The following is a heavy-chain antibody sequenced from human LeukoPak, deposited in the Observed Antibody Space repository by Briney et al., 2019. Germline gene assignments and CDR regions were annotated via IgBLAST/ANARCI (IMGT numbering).Heavy chain of an antibody. CDR3: AKSYDFWSGPLDY. Sequence: PGRSLRLSCAASGFTFSSYGMHWVRQAPGKGLEWVAVIWYGGSNKYYADSVKGRFTISRDNSKNTLYLQMNSLRAEDTAVYYCAKSYDFWSGPLDYWGQGTLVTVSS. CDR1: GFTFSSYG. D-gene: IGHD3-3*01. V-gene: IGHV3-30*18. J-gene: IGHJ4*02. CDR2: IWYGGSNK.